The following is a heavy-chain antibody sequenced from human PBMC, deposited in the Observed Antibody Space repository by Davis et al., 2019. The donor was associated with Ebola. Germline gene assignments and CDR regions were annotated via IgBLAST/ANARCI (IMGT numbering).Heavy chain of an antibody. D-gene: IGHD2-21*02. CDR3: ARGQGPEDFCGIDCSPGGLVDY. V-gene: IGHV4-61*03. Sequence: SETLSPTCTVPGVPVSSGTHHWTCLRQAPGRGLEWTGHIYYTAYTNYNPCLKNRVTISRDTSKNHFSLNLTSVTPADTAVYYCARGQGPEDFCGIDCSPGGLVDYWGQGTPVTVSS. CDR1: GVPVSSGTHH. J-gene: IGHJ4*02. CDR2: IYYTAYT.